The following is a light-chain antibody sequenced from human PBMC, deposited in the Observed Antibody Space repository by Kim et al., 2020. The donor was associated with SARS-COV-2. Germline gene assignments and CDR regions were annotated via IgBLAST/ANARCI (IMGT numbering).Light chain of an antibody. CDR1: QSVSSY. CDR2: DAS. CDR3: QQRSQWPPS. Sequence: EIVLTQSPATLSLSPGERATLSCRASQSVSSYLAWYQQKPGQAPRLLIYDASNRTTGIPARFSGSGSGTDFTLTISSLEPEDFAVYYCQQRSQWPPSVGGGTKVDLK. J-gene: IGKJ4*01. V-gene: IGKV3-11*01.